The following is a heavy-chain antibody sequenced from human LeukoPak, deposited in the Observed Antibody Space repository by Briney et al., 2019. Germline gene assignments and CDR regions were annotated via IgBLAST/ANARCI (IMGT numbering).Heavy chain of an antibody. CDR2: MNPNSGNT. CDR1: GGTFSSYA. V-gene: IGHV1-8*02. CDR3: ARGPMPRYFDWLSYFDY. J-gene: IGHJ4*02. Sequence: RRASVKVSCKASGGTFSSYAISWVRQAPGQGLEWMGWMNPNSGNTGYAQKFQGRVTMTRNTSISTAYMELSSLRSEDTAVYYCARGPMPRYFDWLSYFDYWGQGTLVTVSS. D-gene: IGHD3-9*01.